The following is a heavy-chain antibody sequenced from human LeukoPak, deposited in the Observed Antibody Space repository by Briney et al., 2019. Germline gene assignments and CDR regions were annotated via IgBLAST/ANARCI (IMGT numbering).Heavy chain of an antibody. Sequence: GGSLRLSCAASGFTVSSNYMSWVRQAPGKGLEWVSVIYSGGSTYYADSVKGRFTISRDNSKNTLYLQMNSLRAEDTAVYYCAGAGAAVDYYMDVWGKGTTVTVSS. CDR2: IYSGGST. D-gene: IGHD6-13*01. CDR1: GFTVSSNY. J-gene: IGHJ6*03. V-gene: IGHV3-66*01. CDR3: AGAGAAVDYYMDV.